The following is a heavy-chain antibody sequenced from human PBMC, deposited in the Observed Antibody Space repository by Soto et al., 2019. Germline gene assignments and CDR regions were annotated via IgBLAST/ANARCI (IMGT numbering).Heavy chain of an antibody. J-gene: IGHJ2*01. CDR2: ITGSGDST. CDR1: GLTFSNYR. Sequence: EVQLLESGGGLVQPGGSLRLSCTASGLTFSNYRMNWVRQAPGKGLEWVSGITGSGDSTYYADSVKGRFTISRDNSKNTLYLQVNSLRAEDTAVYSCAGSYYSDTSSYFDLWGRGTLLTVSS. CDR3: AGSYYSDTSSYFDL. D-gene: IGHD3-22*01. V-gene: IGHV3-23*01.